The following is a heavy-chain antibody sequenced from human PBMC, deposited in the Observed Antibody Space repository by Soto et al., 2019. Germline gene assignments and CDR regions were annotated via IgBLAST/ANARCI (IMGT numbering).Heavy chain of an antibody. D-gene: IGHD5-18*01. CDR1: GFTLSSYA. CDR2: ISYDGSNK. J-gene: IGHJ6*02. CDR3: AREDLQLWFGYYYYYGMDV. V-gene: IGHV3-30-3*01. Sequence: PGGSLGFSCAASGFTLSSYAMHWVRQAPGKGLEWVAVISYDGSNKYYADSVKGRFTISRDNSKNTLYLQMNSLRAEDTAVYYCAREDLQLWFGYYYYYGMDVWGQGTTVTVSS.